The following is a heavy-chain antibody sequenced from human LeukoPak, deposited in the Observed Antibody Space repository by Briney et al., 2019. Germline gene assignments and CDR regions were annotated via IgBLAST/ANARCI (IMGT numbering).Heavy chain of an antibody. CDR3: ARDPYSSSWNYFDY. V-gene: IGHV4-38-2*02. Sequence: PSETLSLTCTVSGYSISSGYYWGWIRQPPGKGLEWIGSIFHSGSTYYNPSLKSRVTISIDTSKNQFSLKLSSVTATDTAVYYCARDPYSSSWNYFDYWGQGTLVTVSS. CDR1: GYSISSGYY. D-gene: IGHD6-13*01. CDR2: IFHSGST. J-gene: IGHJ4*02.